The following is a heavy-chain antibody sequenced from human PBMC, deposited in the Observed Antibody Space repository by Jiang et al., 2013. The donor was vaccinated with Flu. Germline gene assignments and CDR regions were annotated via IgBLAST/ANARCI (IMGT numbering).Heavy chain of an antibody. J-gene: IGHJ4*02. CDR1: GYTFSTSA. CDR2: INTYSGNT. Sequence: SGAEVKKPGASVKVSCKASGYTFSTSAISWVRQAPGQGLEWMGRINTYSGNTNYAQKFQGRVTMTIDTSTNTAYMELRSLTSDDTAVYYCARDGSNWGFHDHWGQGPLVTVSS. V-gene: IGHV1-18*01. D-gene: IGHD7-27*01. CDR3: ARDGSNWGFHDH.